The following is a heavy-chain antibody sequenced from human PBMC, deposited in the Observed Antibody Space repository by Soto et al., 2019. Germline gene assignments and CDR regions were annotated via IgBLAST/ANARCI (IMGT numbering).Heavy chain of an antibody. V-gene: IGHV4-34*01. CDR3: ARGRIGDYFDY. J-gene: IGHJ4*02. D-gene: IGHD4-17*01. CDR1: GGSFSGYY. Sequence: PSETLSLTCAVYGGSFSGYYWSWIRQPPGKGLEWIGEINRSGSTNYNPPLKSRVTISVDTSKNQFSLKLSSVTAADTAVYYCARGRIGDYFDYWGQGTLVTAPQ. CDR2: INRSGST.